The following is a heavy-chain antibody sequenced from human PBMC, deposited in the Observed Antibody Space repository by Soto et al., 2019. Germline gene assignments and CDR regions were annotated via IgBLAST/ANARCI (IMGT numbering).Heavy chain of an antibody. V-gene: IGHV4-34*01. J-gene: IGHJ5*02. CDR3: ARETNPLTGDYNWFDP. D-gene: IGHD7-27*01. CDR1: GGSFSGYY. Sequence: SETLSLTCAVYGGSFSGYYWSWIRQPPAKGLEWIGEINHSGSTNYNPSLKSRVTISVDTSKNQFSLKLSSVTAADTAAYHCARETNPLTGDYNWFDPWGQGTLVTVSS. CDR2: INHSGST.